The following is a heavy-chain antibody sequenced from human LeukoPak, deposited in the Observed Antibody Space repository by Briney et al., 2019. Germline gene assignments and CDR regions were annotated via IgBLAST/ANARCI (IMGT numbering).Heavy chain of an antibody. V-gene: IGHV3-15*01. J-gene: IGHJ4*02. D-gene: IGHD6-13*01. CDR2: IKSKTDGGTT. CDR1: GFTFSNAW. Sequence: KSGGSLRLSCAASGFTFSNAWMSWVRQAPGKGLEWVGRIKSKTDGGTTDYAAPVKGRFTISRDDSKNTLYLQMNSLKTEDTAVYYCTTRWGSWYYYLGYWGQGTLVTVSS. CDR3: TTRWGSWYYYLGY.